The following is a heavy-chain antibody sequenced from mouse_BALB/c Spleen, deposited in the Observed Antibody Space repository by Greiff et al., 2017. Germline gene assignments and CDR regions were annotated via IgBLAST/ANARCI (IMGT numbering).Heavy chain of an antibody. J-gene: IGHJ3*01. Sequence: EVNVVESGGGLVKPGGSLKLSCAASGFTFSSYAMSWVRQTPEKRLEWVATISSGGSYTYYPDSVKGRFTISRDNAKNTLYLQMSSLRSEDTAMYYCARQLDSSGYRFAYWGQGTLVTVSA. D-gene: IGHD3-2*01. CDR1: GFTFSSYA. CDR2: ISSGGSYT. CDR3: ARQLDSSGYRFAY. V-gene: IGHV5-9-3*01.